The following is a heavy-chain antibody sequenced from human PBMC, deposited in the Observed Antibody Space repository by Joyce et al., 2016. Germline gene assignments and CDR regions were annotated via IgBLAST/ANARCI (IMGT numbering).Heavy chain of an antibody. CDR2: MSYDGSHQ. D-gene: IGHD2-2*02. Sequence: QVPLLESGGGVAQPGRSLRLSCAASEFAVSSHAMHWVRQAPGKVLEWVAVMSYDGSHQYYADSVRGRFTISRDNSQNTLYLQMNSLRVEDTAVYYCTRSSRTGYTAGWPDFDYWGQGTLVTVSS. CDR3: TRSSRTGYTAGWPDFDY. J-gene: IGHJ4*02. V-gene: IGHV3-30*03. CDR1: EFAVSSHA.